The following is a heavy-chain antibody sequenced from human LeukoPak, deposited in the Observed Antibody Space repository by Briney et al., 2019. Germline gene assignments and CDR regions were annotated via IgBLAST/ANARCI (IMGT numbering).Heavy chain of an antibody. D-gene: IGHD3-10*01. V-gene: IGHV3-53*01. Sequence: TGGSLRLACAASDFSVNNNYVDWVRQAPGKGLEWVSCMDNFGIKTYADSVQGRFTVSRDSSRNMVFLQMNSLRVEDTAVYYCAGGKYYGSVTRPGYLGYWGLGTMVTVSS. CDR2: MDNFGIK. CDR1: DFSVNNNY. J-gene: IGHJ4*02. CDR3: AGGKYYGSVTRPGYLGY.